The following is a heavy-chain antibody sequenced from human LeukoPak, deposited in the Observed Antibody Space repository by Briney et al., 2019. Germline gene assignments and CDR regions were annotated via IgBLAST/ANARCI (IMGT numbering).Heavy chain of an antibody. CDR1: GYTFTGFY. J-gene: IGHJ4*02. CDR3: ARGKDSSGCVDY. Sequence: ASVKVSCKASGYTFTGFYMHWVRQAPGQGLEWMGWINPNSGGTNYAQKFQGRVTMTRDTSISTAYMELSRLRSDDTAVYYCARGKDSSGCVDYWGQGTLVTVSS. V-gene: IGHV1-2*02. D-gene: IGHD6-19*01. CDR2: INPNSGGT.